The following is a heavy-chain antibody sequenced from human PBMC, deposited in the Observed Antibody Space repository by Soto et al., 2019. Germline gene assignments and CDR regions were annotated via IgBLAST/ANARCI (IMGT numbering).Heavy chain of an antibody. J-gene: IGHJ4*02. CDR2: THYSGNT. CDR3: ARHTVTIRAGFDY. CDR1: GGSISTYY. Sequence: QVQLQESGPGLVKPSETLSLTCTVSGGSISTYYWDWIRQPPGKELEWIGYTHYSGNTNYHPSLKSRVTISLDTSRNQCSLKLSSVTAAETAIYYCARHTVTIRAGFDYWGQGALVTVSP. V-gene: IGHV4-59*01. D-gene: IGHD4-17*01.